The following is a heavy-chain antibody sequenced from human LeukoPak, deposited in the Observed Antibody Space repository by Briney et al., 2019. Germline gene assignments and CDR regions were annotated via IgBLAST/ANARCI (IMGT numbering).Heavy chain of an antibody. J-gene: IGHJ4*02. Sequence: SVKVSCKASGGTFSSYAISWVRQAPGQGLEWMGRIIPILGIANYAQKFQGRVMITADKSTSTAYMELSSLRSEDTAVYYCARGPSVAGTPDDYWGQGTQVTVSS. D-gene: IGHD6-19*01. CDR1: GGTFSSYA. CDR2: IIPILGIA. CDR3: ARGPSVAGTPDDY. V-gene: IGHV1-69*04.